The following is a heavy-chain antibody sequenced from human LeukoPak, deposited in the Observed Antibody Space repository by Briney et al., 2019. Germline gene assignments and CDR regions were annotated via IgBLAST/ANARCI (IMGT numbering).Heavy chain of an antibody. V-gene: IGHV3-21*03. J-gene: IGHJ4*02. CDR3: ARGEKSWINGFDL. CDR2: ISSSSSYI. Sequence: GGSLRLSCAASGFTFSSYSMNWVRQAPGKGLEWVSSISSSSSYIYYADSVKGRFTISRDNAKNSLYLQMNSLRAEDTAVYYCARGEKSWINGFDLWGQGTLVTVSS. CDR1: GFTFSSYS. D-gene: IGHD2-8*01.